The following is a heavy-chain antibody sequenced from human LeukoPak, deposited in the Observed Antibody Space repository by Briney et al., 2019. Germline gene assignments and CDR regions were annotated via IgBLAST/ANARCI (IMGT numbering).Heavy chain of an antibody. CDR3: ARDLYGSGSPPAGY. J-gene: IGHJ4*02. D-gene: IGHD3-10*01. V-gene: IGHV3-33*01. Sequence: GGSLRLSCAASGFTFSSYGMHWVRQAPGKGLEWVAVIWYDGSNKYYADSVKGRFTISRDNSKNTLYLQMNSLRAEDTAVYYCARDLYGSGSPPAGYWGQGTLVTVSS. CDR2: IWYDGSNK. CDR1: GFTFSSYG.